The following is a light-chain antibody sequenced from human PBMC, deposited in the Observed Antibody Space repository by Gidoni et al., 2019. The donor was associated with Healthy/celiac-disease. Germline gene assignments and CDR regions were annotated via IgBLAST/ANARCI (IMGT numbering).Light chain of an antibody. Sequence: DIQMTQSPSTLSASVGDRVTITCRASQSISSWVAWYQQETGKAPKLLLYKASSLESGVPSRFSGSGSGTEFTLTISSLQPDDFATYYCQQYNSYPWTFGQGTKVEIK. CDR1: QSISSW. V-gene: IGKV1-5*03. CDR2: KAS. J-gene: IGKJ1*01. CDR3: QQYNSYPWT.